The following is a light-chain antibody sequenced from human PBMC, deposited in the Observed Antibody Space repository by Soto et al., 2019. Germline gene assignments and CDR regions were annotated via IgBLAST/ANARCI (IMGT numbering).Light chain of an antibody. CDR1: SSDVGGYDY. V-gene: IGLV2-14*01. Sequence: QSALTQPASVSGSPGQSITISCTGTSSDVGGYDYVSWYQQHPGKAPKLMIYDVSNRPSGVSNRFSGSKSGNTASLTISGLQAEDEADYYCTSYANSSPVLFGGGTSSPS. J-gene: IGLJ3*02. CDR2: DVS. CDR3: TSYANSSPVL.